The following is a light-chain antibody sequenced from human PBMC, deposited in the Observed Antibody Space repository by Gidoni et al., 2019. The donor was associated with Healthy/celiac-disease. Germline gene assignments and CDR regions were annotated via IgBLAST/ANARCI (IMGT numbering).Light chain of an antibody. Sequence: EVVLTRSPGTLSLSPGERATLSCRASQSVSSSYLAWYQQKPGQAPRLLIYGASSRATGIPDRFSGSGSGTDFTLTISRLEPEDFAAYYCQQYGSSPRYTFGQGTKLEIK. CDR1: QSVSSSY. V-gene: IGKV3-20*01. CDR3: QQYGSSPRYT. CDR2: GAS. J-gene: IGKJ2*01.